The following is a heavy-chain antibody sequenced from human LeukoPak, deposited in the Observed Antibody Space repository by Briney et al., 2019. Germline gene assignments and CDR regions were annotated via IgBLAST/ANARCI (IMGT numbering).Heavy chain of an antibody. CDR2: ISSSGTYI. CDR3: ARDIGTGAAAGTGYYYYYGMDV. Sequence: PGGSLRLSCVASGFTFSNYNMNWVRQAPGKGLEWVSSISSSGTYIYYAYSLNGRYTLSRDNAQNSLYLQMNSLRAEDTAVYYCARDIGTGAAAGTGYYYYYGMDVWGQGTTVTVSS. V-gene: IGHV3-21*01. CDR1: GFTFSNYN. J-gene: IGHJ6*02. D-gene: IGHD6-13*01.